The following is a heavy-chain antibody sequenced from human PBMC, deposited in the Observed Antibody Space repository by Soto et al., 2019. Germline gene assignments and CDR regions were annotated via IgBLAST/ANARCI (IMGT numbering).Heavy chain of an antibody. Sequence: SETLSLTCAVDGGSFSGYDWGWIRQPPGKGREWVGEINHRGSTNYNPSLKSRVTISVETSRNQFSLKLSSVTAADTAVYYCPRRPFRGDCRGGRCYSRWCEARGQATRVTVSA. J-gene: IGHJ5*02. CDR3: PRRPFRGDCRGGRCYSRWCEA. V-gene: IGHV4-34*01. CDR1: GGSFSGYD. CDR2: INHRGST. D-gene: IGHD2-15*01.